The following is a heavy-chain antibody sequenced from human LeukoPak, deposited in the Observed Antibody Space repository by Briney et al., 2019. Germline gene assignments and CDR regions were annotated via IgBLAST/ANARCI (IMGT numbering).Heavy chain of an antibody. CDR3: ARAYYYDSSGYYYPPSDWFDP. V-gene: IGHV1-18*01. CDR2: T. D-gene: IGHD3-22*01. CDR1: GYTFTSYG. Sequence: ASVMVSCKASGYTFTSYGISWVRQAPGQGLEWNTNYAQKLQGRVTMTTDTSTSTAYMELRSLRSDDTAVYYCARAYYYDSSGYYYPPSDWFDPWGQGTLVTVSS. J-gene: IGHJ5*02.